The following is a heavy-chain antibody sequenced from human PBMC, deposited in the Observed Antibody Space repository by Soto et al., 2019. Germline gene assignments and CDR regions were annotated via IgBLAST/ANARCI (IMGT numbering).Heavy chain of an antibody. CDR2: IWFDESNK. CDR3: ARSYFENDAFDV. D-gene: IGHD2-8*01. V-gene: IGHV3-33*01. J-gene: IGHJ3*01. Sequence: QVHLVESGGDVVQSGRSLTLSCSASAFTFSSYAMHWVRQAPGKGLEWVAVIWFDESNKYYTDSVKGRFAISRDNSKNTLYLQMNSLRAEDTAVHYCARSYFENDAFDVWGQGTLVTVSS. CDR1: AFTFSSYA.